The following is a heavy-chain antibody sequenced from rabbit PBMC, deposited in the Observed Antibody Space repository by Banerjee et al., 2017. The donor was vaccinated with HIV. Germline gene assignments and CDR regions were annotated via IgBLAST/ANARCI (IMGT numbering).Heavy chain of an antibody. V-gene: IGHV1S45*01. D-gene: IGHD6-1*01. CDR3: ARGPGDGYAVFDP. J-gene: IGHJ2*01. CDR2: IDTGSSGST. Sequence: QEQLVESGGGLVQPEGSLTLTCTASGFSFSSSYYMCWVRQAPGKGLEWIACIDTGSSGSTWYASWAQGRFTISKTTSTPVTLQMTSLTAADTATYFCARGPGDGYAVFDPWGPGALVTVS. CDR1: GFSFSSSYY.